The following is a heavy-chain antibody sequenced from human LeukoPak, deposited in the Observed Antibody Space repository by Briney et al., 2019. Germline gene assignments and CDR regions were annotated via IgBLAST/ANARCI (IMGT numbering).Heavy chain of an antibody. Sequence: PETLSLTCAVYGGSFSGYYWSWIRQPPGKGLEWIGEINHSGSTNYNPSLKSRVTISVDTSKNQFSLKLSSVTAADTAVYYCARGRRSSGWWNYYYYMDVWGKGTTVTVSS. J-gene: IGHJ6*03. CDR2: INHSGST. CDR1: GGSFSGYY. CDR3: ARGRRSSGWWNYYYYMDV. D-gene: IGHD6-19*01. V-gene: IGHV4-34*01.